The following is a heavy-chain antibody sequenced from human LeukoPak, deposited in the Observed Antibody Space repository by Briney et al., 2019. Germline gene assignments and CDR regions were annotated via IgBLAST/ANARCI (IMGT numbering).Heavy chain of an antibody. CDR2: IYTSGST. CDR1: GGSISSGGYY. V-gene: IGHV4-61*02. J-gene: IGHJ4*02. Sequence: SETLSLTCTVSGGSISSGGYYWSWIRQPAGKGLEWIGRIYTSGSTNYNPSLKSRVTMSVDTSKNQFSLKLSSVTAADTAVYYCARDPHKYCSGGSCYSYWGQGTLVTVSS. CDR3: ARDPHKYCSGGSCYSY. D-gene: IGHD2-15*01.